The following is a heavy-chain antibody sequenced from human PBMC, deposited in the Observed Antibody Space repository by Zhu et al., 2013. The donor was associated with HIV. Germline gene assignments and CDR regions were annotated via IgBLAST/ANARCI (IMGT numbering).Heavy chain of an antibody. CDR3: ARETHYYHTSGSYLGRYFHH. D-gene: IGHD3-22*01. Sequence: QLQESGPRTGRSLHRPCPSSALSLVTPSAVVITTGAGSASPQGRAWSGLGSSITVGAPPSNPSLNSRVSISLDTSKNQFSLKLRSVTAADTAVYYCARETHYYHTSGSYLGRYFHHWGQGTLVTVSS. CDR1: VTPSAVVITT. CDR2: SITVGAP. J-gene: IGHJ1*01. V-gene: IGHV4-30-4*08.